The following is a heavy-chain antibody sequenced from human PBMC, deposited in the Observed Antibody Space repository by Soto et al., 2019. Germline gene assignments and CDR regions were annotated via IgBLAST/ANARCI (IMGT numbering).Heavy chain of an antibody. D-gene: IGHD6-13*01. CDR2: ISYDGTNK. Sequence: QVQLVESGGGVVQPGRSLRLSCAASGFTFSSYGLHWVRQAPGKGLEWVAVISYDGTNKYYADSVKGRFTISRDNSKKTLFLQCISRRAEDSAVYYCAKLGYSISWYAPFDPCGQGTLVTVSS. CDR1: GFTFSSYG. V-gene: IGHV3-30*18. CDR3: AKLGYSISWYAPFDP. J-gene: IGHJ5*02.